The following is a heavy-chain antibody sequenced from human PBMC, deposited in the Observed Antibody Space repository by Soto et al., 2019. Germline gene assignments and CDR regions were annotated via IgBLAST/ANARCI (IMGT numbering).Heavy chain of an antibody. CDR3: TRVRLGSRRSSDY. CDR2: IKNKADSYTT. CDR1: GFTFSDHY. D-gene: IGHD6-13*01. J-gene: IGHJ4*02. Sequence: EVQLVESGGGLVQPEGSLRLSCAASGFTFSDHYMDWVRQAPGKGLEWVGRIKNKADSYTTEYAARVKGNIIISRDDSKNSVFLQMIRLKTDYTAVYYCTRVRLGSRRSSDYWGQGILVTVSS. V-gene: IGHV3-72*01.